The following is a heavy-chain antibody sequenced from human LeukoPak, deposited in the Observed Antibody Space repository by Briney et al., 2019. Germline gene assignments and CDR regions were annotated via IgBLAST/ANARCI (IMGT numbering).Heavy chain of an antibody. J-gene: IGHJ3*02. D-gene: IGHD2-2*01. CDR3: ARVRYCSSTTCRGAFDI. V-gene: IGHV3-72*01. Sequence: PGGSLRLSCAASGFTFSDHYMDWVRQAPGKGLEWVGRTRNKANSYTTEYAASVEGRFTISRADSENSLYLQMNSLKTEDTAVYYCARVRYCSSTTCRGAFDIWGQGTMVTVSS. CDR1: GFTFSDHY. CDR2: TRNKANSYTT.